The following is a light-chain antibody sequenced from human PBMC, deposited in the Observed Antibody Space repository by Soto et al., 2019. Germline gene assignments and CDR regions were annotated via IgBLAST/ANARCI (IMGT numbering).Light chain of an antibody. J-gene: IGKJ2*01. CDR2: GVS. Sequence: EIVLTQSPATLSLSPGERATLSCRASQSVSRYLAWFQQKPGQAPRLLIYGVSNRATGIPARFSGSGSVTDFTLTISSLEPEDFPVSYCQQRSNWGMYTFGQGTKLEIK. CDR1: QSVSRY. V-gene: IGKV3-11*01. CDR3: QQRSNWGMYT.